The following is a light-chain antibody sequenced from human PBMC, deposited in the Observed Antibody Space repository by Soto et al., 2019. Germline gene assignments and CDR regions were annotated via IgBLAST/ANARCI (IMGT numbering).Light chain of an antibody. CDR2: AAS. CDR1: QSIGNW. J-gene: IGKJ1*01. Sequence: DIQMTQSPSTVSASVGDRVTVTCRASQSIGNWLAWYQQKPGKAPKLLIYAASTLQSGVPSRFSGSGSGTDFTLTISCLQSEDFATYYCQQYYSYPPTFGQGTKVDIK. CDR3: QQYYSYPPT. V-gene: IGKV1-5*01.